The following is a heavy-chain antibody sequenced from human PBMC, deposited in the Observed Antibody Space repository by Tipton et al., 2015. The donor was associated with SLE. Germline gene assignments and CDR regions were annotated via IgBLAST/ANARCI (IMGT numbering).Heavy chain of an antibody. D-gene: IGHD2-2*01. Sequence: QSGAEVKKPGASVKVSCKASGYTFTSYDINWVRQATGQGLGWMGWMNPNSGNTGYAQKFQGRVTMTRNTSISTAYMELSSLRSEDTAVYYCARDYCSSTSCYYYYGMDVWGQGTTVTVSS. J-gene: IGHJ6*02. CDR2: MNPNSGNT. CDR1: GYTFTSYD. CDR3: ARDYCSSTSCYYYYGMDV. V-gene: IGHV1-8*01.